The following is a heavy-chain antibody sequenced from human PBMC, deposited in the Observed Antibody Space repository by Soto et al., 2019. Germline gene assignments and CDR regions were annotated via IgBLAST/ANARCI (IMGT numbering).Heavy chain of an antibody. CDR1: GFTFRNFG. CDR2: ISNDENIK. CDR3: ARGLRSVLDY. D-gene: IGHD6-6*01. V-gene: IGHV3-33*01. J-gene: IGHJ4*02. Sequence: VGSLRLSCVASGFTFRNFGMHWVRQAPGKGLEWVAVISNDENIKQYADSVRGRFAIARDNSKNTLYLQVASLRAEDTAIYYCARGLRSVLDYWGQGALVTVSS.